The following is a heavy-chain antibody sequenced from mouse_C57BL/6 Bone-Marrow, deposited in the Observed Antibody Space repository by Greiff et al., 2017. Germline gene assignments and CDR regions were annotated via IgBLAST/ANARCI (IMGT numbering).Heavy chain of an antibody. CDR1: GYTFTNYW. J-gene: IGHJ4*01. CDR2: LYPGGGYT. Sequence: ESGAELVRPGTSVKMSCKASGYTFTNYWIGLAKQRPGHGLEWIGDLYPGGGYTNYNEQFKGQAPLTADKSSSTAYMQVSSLTSEDSAIYYCARCYYGSRGVMDYWGQGTSVTVSS. CDR3: ARCYYGSRGVMDY. V-gene: IGHV1-63*01. D-gene: IGHD1-1*01.